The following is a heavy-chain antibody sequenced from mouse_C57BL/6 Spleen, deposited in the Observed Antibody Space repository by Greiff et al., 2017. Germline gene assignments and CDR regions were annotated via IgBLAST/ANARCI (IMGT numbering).Heavy chain of an antibody. CDR2: ISYDGSN. CDR3: ARDQGTTVGGFAY. Sequence: VQLQQSGPGLVKPSQSLSLTCSVTGYSITSGYYWNWIRQFPGNKLEWMGYISYDGSNNYNPSLKNRISITRDTSKNQFFLKLNSVTTEDTATYYCARDQGTTVGGFAYWGQGTLVTVSA. D-gene: IGHD1-1*01. V-gene: IGHV3-6*01. CDR1: GYSITSGYY. J-gene: IGHJ3*01.